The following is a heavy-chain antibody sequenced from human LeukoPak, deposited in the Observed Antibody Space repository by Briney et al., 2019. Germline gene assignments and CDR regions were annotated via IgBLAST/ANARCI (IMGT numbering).Heavy chain of an antibody. CDR2: IYYSGST. Sequence: SETLSLTCAVYGGSFSGYYWGWIRQSPGKGLEWIGSIYYSGSTYFNPSLKSRVTMSVDTSKNHFSLKLTSVTAADTAVYYCARHPGYYDSSGYYVSAFDIWGQGTMVTVSS. D-gene: IGHD3-22*01. J-gene: IGHJ3*02. CDR3: ARHPGYYDSSGYYVSAFDI. V-gene: IGHV4-39*01. CDR1: GGSFSGYY.